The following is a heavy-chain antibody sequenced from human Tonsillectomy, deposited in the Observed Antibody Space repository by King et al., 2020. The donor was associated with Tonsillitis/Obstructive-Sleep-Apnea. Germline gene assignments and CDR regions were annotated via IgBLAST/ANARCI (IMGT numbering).Heavy chain of an antibody. V-gene: IGHV3-15*01. Sequence: QLVQSGGGLVKPGGSLRLSCAASGFTFSNAWMSWVRQAPGKGLEWVGRIKSKTDGGTTDYAAPVKGRFTISRDDSKNTLYLQMNSLKTEDTAGYYCTTLMVQGVMGGYMDVWGKGTTVTVSS. J-gene: IGHJ6*03. CDR2: IKSKTDGGTT. D-gene: IGHD3-10*01. CDR1: GFTFSNAW. CDR3: TTLMVQGVMGGYMDV.